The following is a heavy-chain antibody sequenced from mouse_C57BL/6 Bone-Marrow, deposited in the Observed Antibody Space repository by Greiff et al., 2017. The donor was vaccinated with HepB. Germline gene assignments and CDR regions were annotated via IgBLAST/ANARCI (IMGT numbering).Heavy chain of an antibody. J-gene: IGHJ2*01. V-gene: IGHV5-17*01. CDR1: GFTFSDYG. CDR2: ISSGSSTI. D-gene: IGHD1-1*01. CDR3: ARGYYYGSSD. Sequence: EVMLVESGGGLVKPGGSLKLSCAASGFTFSDYGMHWVRQAPEKGLEWVAYISSGSSTIYYADTVKGRFTISRDNAKNTLFLQMTSLRSEDTAMYYCARGYYYGSSDWGQGTTLTVSS.